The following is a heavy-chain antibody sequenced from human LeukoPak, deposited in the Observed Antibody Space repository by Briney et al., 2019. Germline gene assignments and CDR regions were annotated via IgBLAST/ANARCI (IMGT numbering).Heavy chain of an antibody. CDR3: ARDIAAVGTPAYFQH. D-gene: IGHD6-13*01. J-gene: IGHJ1*01. CDR2: ISYDGSNK. Sequence: ALRLSCAASGFTFSSYAMHWVRQAPGKGLEWVAVISYDGSNKYYADSVKGRFTISRDNSKNTLYLQMNSLRAEDTAVYYCARDIAAVGTPAYFQHWGQGTLVTVSS. CDR1: GFTFSSYA. V-gene: IGHV3-30-3*01.